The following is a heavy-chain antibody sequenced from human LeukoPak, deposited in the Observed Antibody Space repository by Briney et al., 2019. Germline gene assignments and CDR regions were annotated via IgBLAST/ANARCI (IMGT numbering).Heavy chain of an antibody. CDR3: VKSGPDFGDLPSEYYFDF. CDR1: GFSSSSYA. D-gene: IGHD4-17*01. Sequence: QTGGSLRLSCAASGFSSSSYAMHWVRQAPGKGLEWVAVIWYDGSNQYYADSVRGRFTISRDNSKNTLHLQMNSLRAEDTAAYYCVKSGPDFGDLPSEYYFDFWGQGTLVTVSS. J-gene: IGHJ4*02. V-gene: IGHV3-33*06. CDR2: IWYDGSNQ.